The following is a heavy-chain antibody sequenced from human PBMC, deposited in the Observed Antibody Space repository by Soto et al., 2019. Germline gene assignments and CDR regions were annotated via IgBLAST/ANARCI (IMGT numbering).Heavy chain of an antibody. J-gene: IGHJ6*04. V-gene: IGHV4-30-4*01. D-gene: IGHD4-17*01. CDR1: GGSISSRYYS. CDR2: IYYSGST. Sequence: QVQLQESGPGLVKPSQTLSLTCSVSGGSISSRYYSWSWIRQPPGKGLEWIGYIYYSGSTYYNPYLKSRLTISLDTSKNQFSLKLSSVTAADTAVYYCARDTHGDYGTRYYSGMDVWGKWTTVTVSS. CDR3: ARDTHGDYGTRYYSGMDV.